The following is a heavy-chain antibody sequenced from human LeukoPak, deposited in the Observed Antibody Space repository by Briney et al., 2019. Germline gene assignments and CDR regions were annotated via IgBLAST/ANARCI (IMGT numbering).Heavy chain of an antibody. CDR2: IRYDGSNK. V-gene: IGHV3-30*02. CDR3: AKDLTYYDFWSGSPGGDS. D-gene: IGHD3-3*01. CDR1: GFTFSSYG. J-gene: IGHJ4*02. Sequence: GSLRLSCAASGFTFSSYGMHWVRQAPGKGLEWVAFIRYDGSNKYYADSVKGRFTISRDNSKNTLYLQMNSLRAEDTAVYYCAKDLTYYDFWSGSPGGDSWGQGTLVTVSS.